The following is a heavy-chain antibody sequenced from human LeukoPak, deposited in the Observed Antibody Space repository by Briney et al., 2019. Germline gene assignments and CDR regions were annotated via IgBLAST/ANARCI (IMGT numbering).Heavy chain of an antibody. CDR2: LSGSGYNT. J-gene: IGHJ4*02. Sequence: GGSLRLSCAASGFTFSSYALSWVRHAPGKGLELVSSLSGSGYNTYYADSVKGRFTISRDNSKNTVYLQMNSLRAEDTAVYYCAKDPYGTRYFDYWGQGTLVTVSS. CDR1: GFTFSSYA. D-gene: IGHD2-2*01. CDR3: AKDPYGTRYFDY. V-gene: IGHV3-23*01.